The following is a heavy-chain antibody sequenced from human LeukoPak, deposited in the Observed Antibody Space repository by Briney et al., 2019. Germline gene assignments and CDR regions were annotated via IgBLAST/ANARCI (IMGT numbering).Heavy chain of an antibody. V-gene: IGHV4-31*03. CDR2: IYYSGST. D-gene: IGHD3-3*01. J-gene: IGHJ4*02. Sequence: PSQTLSLTCTVSGGSISSGGYYWSWIRQHPGKGLEWIGYIYYSGSTYYNPSLKSRVTISVDTSKNQFSLKLSSVTAADTAVYYCATYYDFWSGYYMGYFDYWGQGTLVTVSS. CDR3: ATYYDFWSGYYMGYFDY. CDR1: GGSISSGGYY.